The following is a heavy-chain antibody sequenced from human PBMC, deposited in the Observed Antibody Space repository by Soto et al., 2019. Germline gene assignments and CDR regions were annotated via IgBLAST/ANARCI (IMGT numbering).Heavy chain of an antibody. CDR2: IYYSGST. Sequence: SETLSLTCTVSGGSISSGDDYWSCIRLPPGKGLEWIGYIYYSGSTYYNPSLKSRVTISVDTSKNQFSLKLSSVTAADTAVYYCAAWTVVRSFDYWGQGTQVTVSS. J-gene: IGHJ4*02. V-gene: IGHV4-30-4*01. CDR3: AAWTVVRSFDY. CDR1: GGSISSGDDY. D-gene: IGHD2-15*01.